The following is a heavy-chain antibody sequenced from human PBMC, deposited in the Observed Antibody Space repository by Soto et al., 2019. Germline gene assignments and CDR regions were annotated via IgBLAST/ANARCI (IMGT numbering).Heavy chain of an antibody. CDR3: ARKDSRNYYYYGMDV. Sequence: ASVKVSCQASGYTFTSYGISWVREAPGQGLEWMGWISAYNGSTNYAQKLQGRVTMTTDTSMSTAYMELRSLRSDDTAVYYCARKDSRNYYYYGMDVWGQGTTVTSP. J-gene: IGHJ6*02. CDR2: ISAYNGST. CDR1: GYTFTSYG. V-gene: IGHV1-18*01.